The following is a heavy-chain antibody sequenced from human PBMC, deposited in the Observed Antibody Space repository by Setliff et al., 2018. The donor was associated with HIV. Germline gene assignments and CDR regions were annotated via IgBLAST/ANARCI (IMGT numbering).Heavy chain of an antibody. Sequence: PSETLSLTCAVSGYSISRGYFWVWVRQPPGKGLEWIGSVSHSGNTDYNIPLKSRVTISIDNSNNHFSLKLRSVTAADTAVYYCVSQPESRWQIEYWGQGTLVTVSS. CDR3: VSQPESRWQIEY. V-gene: IGHV4-38-2*01. D-gene: IGHD3-10*01. J-gene: IGHJ4*02. CDR1: GYSISRGYF. CDR2: VSHSGNT.